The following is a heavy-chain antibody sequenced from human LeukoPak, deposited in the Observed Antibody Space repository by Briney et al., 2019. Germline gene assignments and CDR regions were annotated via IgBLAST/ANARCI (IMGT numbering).Heavy chain of an antibody. CDR1: GFTFSSYS. CDR3: ARVGYGDYEDAFDI. CDR2: ISSSSSYI. Sequence: GGSLRLSCAASGFTFSSYSMNWVRQAPGKGLEWVSSISSSSSYIYYADSVKGRFTISRDNAKNSLYLQMNSLRAEDTAVYYCARVGYGDYEDAFDIWGQGTMVTVSS. J-gene: IGHJ3*02. V-gene: IGHV3-21*01. D-gene: IGHD4-17*01.